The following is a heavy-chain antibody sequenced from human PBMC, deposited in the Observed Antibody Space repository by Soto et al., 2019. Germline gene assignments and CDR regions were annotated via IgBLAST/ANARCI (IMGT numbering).Heavy chain of an antibody. D-gene: IGHD3-22*01. CDR1: GFTFSSYS. CDR3: ASETPNYYDSSGYAAFDI. J-gene: IGHJ3*02. V-gene: IGHV3-21*01. CDR2: ISSSSSYI. Sequence: WSLRLSCAASGFTFSSYSMNWVRQAPGKGLEWVSSISSSSSYIYYADSVKGRFTISRDNAKNSLYLQMNSLRAEDTAVYYCASETPNYYDSSGYAAFDIWGQGTMVTV.